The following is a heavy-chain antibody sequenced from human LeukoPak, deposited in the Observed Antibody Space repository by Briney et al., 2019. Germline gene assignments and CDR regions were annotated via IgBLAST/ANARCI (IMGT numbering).Heavy chain of an antibody. V-gene: IGHV3-7*01. CDR2: IKQDGSEK. J-gene: IGHJ6*04. CDR1: GFTFSNYW. Sequence: QTGGSLRLSCAASGFTFSNYWMTWVRQAPGKGLEWVATIKQDGSEKYYMDFVKGRFTISRDNAKNSLYLQMNSLRAEDTAVYYCAELGITMIGGVWGKGTTVTISS. D-gene: IGHD3-10*02. CDR3: AELGITMIGGV.